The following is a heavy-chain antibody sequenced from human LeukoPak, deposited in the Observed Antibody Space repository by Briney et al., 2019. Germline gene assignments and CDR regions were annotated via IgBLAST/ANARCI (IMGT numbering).Heavy chain of an antibody. D-gene: IGHD5-24*01. CDR2: TYSSGTT. CDR3: ARDIRREMAIPFDV. Sequence: GGSLRLSCAASGFNVSNNYMHWVRRAPGERLEWVSVTYSSGTTYYADSVKGRFTISRDTSKNTLHLQMNSLRVEDTAVYHCARDIRREMAIPFDVWGQGTLVTVSS. CDR1: GFNVSNNY. V-gene: IGHV3-66*01. J-gene: IGHJ3*01.